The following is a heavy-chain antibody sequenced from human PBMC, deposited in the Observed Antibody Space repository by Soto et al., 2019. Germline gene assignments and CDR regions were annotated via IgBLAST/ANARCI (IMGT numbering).Heavy chain of an antibody. D-gene: IGHD2-2*01. V-gene: IGHV1-8*01. CDR3: ARVGDIVVVPAAYDYYYYYMDV. CDR2: MNPNSGNT. Sequence: ASVKVSCKASGYTFTSYDINWMRQATGQGLEWMGWMNPNSGNTGYAQKFQGRVTMTRNTCISTAYMELSSLRSEDTAVYYCARVGDIVVVPAAYDYYYYYMDVWGKGTTVTVSS. J-gene: IGHJ6*03. CDR1: GYTFTSYD.